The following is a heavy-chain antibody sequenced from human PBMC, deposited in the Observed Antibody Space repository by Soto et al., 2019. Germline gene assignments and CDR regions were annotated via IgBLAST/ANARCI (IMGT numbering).Heavy chain of an antibody. Sequence: TETLSPTCTISVTSLSSDYSTLIQLLPGKGMGWIGYIYYNGSTNYNLSLKSRATISVDTSKNQFTLKLSSMPPAVTAVKYRERAPRGNYGYPSYFDYWGQGTLVTVSS. CDR2: IYYNGST. CDR3: ERAPRGNYGYPSYFDY. D-gene: IGHD3-10*01. J-gene: IGHJ4*02. V-gene: IGHV4-59*13. CDR1: VTSLSSDY.